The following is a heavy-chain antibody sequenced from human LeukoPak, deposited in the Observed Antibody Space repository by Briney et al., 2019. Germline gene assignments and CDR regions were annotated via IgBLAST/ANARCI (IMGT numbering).Heavy chain of an antibody. D-gene: IGHD6-13*01. V-gene: IGHV1-18*01. CDR3: ARRIKYSSSWYHWLDP. CDR1: GYTFTSYG. J-gene: IGHJ5*02. Sequence: GASVKVSCKASGYTFTSYGISWVRQAPGQGLEWMGWISAYNGNTNYAQKLQGRVTMTTDTSTSTAYMELRSLRSDDTAVYYCARRIKYSSSWYHWLDPWGQGTLVTVSS. CDR2: ISAYNGNT.